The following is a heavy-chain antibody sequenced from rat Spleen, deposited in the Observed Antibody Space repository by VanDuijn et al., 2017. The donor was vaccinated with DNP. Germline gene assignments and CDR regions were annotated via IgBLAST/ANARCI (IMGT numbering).Heavy chain of an antibody. V-gene: IGHV3-3*01. Sequence: EVQLQESGPGLVKPSQSLSLTCSVTGYSISGSYRWNWIRKFQGNKLEWMGYINRAGSTHYNPSLKSRISITSDTSKNQFFLQVISVTPEDTATYYCARMHYGCDNWGQGVMVTVSS. D-gene: IGHD1-11*01. J-gene: IGHJ2*01. CDR2: INRAGST. CDR1: GYSISGSYR. CDR3: ARMHYGCDN.